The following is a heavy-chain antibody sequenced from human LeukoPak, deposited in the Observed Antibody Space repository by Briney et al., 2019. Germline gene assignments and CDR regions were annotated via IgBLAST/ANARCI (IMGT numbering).Heavy chain of an antibody. V-gene: IGHV3-66*02. Sequence: QTGGSLRLSCVASGFTVSINYVSWVRQAPGKGLEWVSVIYSGGSTYYGDSVKGRFTISRDNSKNTLYLQMNSLRPEDTAVYYCARDSGFYDSTGFYYAWYFDLWGRGTPVTVSS. CDR2: IYSGGST. J-gene: IGHJ2*01. CDR1: GFTVSINY. CDR3: ARDSGFYDSTGFYYAWYFDL. D-gene: IGHD3-22*01.